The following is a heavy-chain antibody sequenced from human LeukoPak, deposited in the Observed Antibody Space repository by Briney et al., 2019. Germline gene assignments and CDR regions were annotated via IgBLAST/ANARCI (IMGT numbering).Heavy chain of an antibody. CDR1: GVSISIYH. J-gene: IGHJ4*02. V-gene: IGHV4-59*08. CDR3: ARHYSSDPFDY. CDR2: IYNSGST. Sequence: SETLSLTCTVSGVSISIYHWSWIRQPPVKGLEWIGYIYNSGSTNYNPSLKSRVTISADTSKNQFSLKLTSLTAADTALYFCARHYSSDPFDYWGQGTLVTVSS. D-gene: IGHD2-21*01.